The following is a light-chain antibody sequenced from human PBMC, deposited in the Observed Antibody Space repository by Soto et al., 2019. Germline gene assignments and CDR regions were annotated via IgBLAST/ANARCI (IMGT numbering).Light chain of an antibody. J-gene: IGLJ3*02. CDR3: ESWDSDTRV. CDR2: VEGSGNY. Sequence: QSVLTQPSYASASLGSSVSLTCTLSSRHSFYDIAWHQQRPGTAPRYLMKVEGSGNYDKGSGIPERFSGSSSGADRYLTISNLRSEDEGDYYCESWDSDTRVFGGGTQLTV. CDR1: SRHSFYD. V-gene: IGLV4-60*03.